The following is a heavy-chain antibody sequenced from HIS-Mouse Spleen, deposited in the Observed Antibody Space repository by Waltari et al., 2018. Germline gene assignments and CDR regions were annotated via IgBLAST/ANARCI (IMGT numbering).Heavy chain of an antibody. J-gene: IGHJ2*01. CDR3: AREIPYSSSWYDWYFDL. D-gene: IGHD6-13*01. V-gene: IGHV4-39*07. CDR2: IYYSGST. Sequence: QLQLQESGPGLVKPSETLSLTCTVSGGSISSSSYYWGWIRQPPGKGLEWIGRIYYSGSTYYNPSRMSRVTISVDTSKNQFSLKLSSVTAADTAVYYCAREIPYSSSWYDWYFDLWGRGTLVTVSS. CDR1: GGSISSSSYY.